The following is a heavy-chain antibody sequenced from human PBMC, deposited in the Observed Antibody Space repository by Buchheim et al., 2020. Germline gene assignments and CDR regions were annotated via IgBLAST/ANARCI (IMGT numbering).Heavy chain of an antibody. D-gene: IGHD2-15*01. V-gene: IGHV3-23*01. CDR3: AKDPDPVYCSGGSCYAN. CDR1: GFTFRSYA. CDR2: ISGSGGTT. J-gene: IGHJ4*02. Sequence: EVQLLESGGGFVQPGGSLRLSCAASGFTFRSYAMSWVRQAPGRGLDWVSVISGSGGTTYYADSVKGRFTISRDNSKNTLYLQMNSLSVEDTALYYCAKDPDPVYCSGGSCYANWGQGT.